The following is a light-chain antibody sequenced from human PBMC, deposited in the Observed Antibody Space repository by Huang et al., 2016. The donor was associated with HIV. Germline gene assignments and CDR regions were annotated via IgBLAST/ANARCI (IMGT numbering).Light chain of an antibody. CDR3: QQITLFT. V-gene: IGKV1-9*01. Sequence: DIQLTQSPSSLSASVGDRVTITCRASQAIRNFLAWYQQKPGKAPKLLITAASSLQSGVPSRFSGSGSGTDFTLTISNLQPEDFATYYCQQITLFTFGPGTRVDVK. CDR1: QAIRNF. J-gene: IGKJ3*01. CDR2: AAS.